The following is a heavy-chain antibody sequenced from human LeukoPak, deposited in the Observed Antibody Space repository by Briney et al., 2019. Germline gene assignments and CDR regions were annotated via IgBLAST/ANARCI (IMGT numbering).Heavy chain of an antibody. V-gene: IGHV4-59*11. D-gene: IGHD3-22*01. CDR1: GGSISSHY. Sequence: PSETLSLTCTVSGGSISSHYWSWIRQPPGKGLEWIGYIYYSGSTNYSPSLKSRVTISVDTSKNQFSLKLSSVTAADTAVYYCARVGSYYDSSGYYSFDYWGQGTLVTVSS. CDR2: IYYSGST. J-gene: IGHJ4*02. CDR3: ARVGSYYDSSGYYSFDY.